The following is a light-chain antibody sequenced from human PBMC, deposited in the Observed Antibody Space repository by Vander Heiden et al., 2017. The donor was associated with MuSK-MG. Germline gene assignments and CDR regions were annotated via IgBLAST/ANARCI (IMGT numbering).Light chain of an antibody. Sequence: DIVLTQTPLSSPVTLGQPASISCRSSRSLVHTDGNTYLSWLHRRPGQPPRLLIYNSSTRFSRVPDRFSGSAAGTDFTLKINSVEAEDVGVYHCMQAKQFPYTFSQATTMEI. CDR1: RSLVHTDGNTY. V-gene: IGKV2-24*01. CDR3: MQAKQFPYT. CDR2: NSS. J-gene: IGKJ2*01.